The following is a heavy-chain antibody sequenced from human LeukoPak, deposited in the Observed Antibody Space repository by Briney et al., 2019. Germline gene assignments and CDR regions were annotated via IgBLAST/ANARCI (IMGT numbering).Heavy chain of an antibody. J-gene: IGHJ6*03. CDR3: ARLAYSSSWYSRYYYMDV. Sequence: GESLKISCKGSGYSFTSYWIGWVRQMPGKGLEWKGIIYPGDSDTRYSPSFQGQVTISADKSISTAYLQWSSLKASDTAMYYCARLAYSSSWYSRYYYMDVWGKGTTVTISS. CDR2: IYPGDSDT. CDR1: GYSFTSYW. D-gene: IGHD6-13*01. V-gene: IGHV5-51*01.